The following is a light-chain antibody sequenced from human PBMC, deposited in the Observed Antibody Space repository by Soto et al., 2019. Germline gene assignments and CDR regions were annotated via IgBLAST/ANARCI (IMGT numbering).Light chain of an antibody. CDR2: DAS. J-gene: IGKJ1*01. CDR3: QQYNSYST. Sequence: DIQMTQSPSTLSASVGDRVTITCRASQSINSWLAWYQQKPGKAPKLLIYDASSLESGVPSRFTGSRSGTEFTLTISSLQPDDFATNYCQQYNSYSTVGQGTKVEIK. V-gene: IGKV1-5*01. CDR1: QSINSW.